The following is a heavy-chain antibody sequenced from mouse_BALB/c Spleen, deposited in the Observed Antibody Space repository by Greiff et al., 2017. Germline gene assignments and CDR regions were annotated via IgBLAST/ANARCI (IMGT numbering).Heavy chain of an antibody. Sequence: EVKLMESGGGLVKPGGSLKLSCAASGFTFSSYAMSWVRQTPEKRLEWVATISSGGSYTYYPDSVKGRFTISRDNAKNTLYLQMSSLRSEDTAMYYCARGDYDWFAYWGQGTLDTVSA. CDR2: ISSGGSYT. J-gene: IGHJ3*01. V-gene: IGHV5-9-3*01. CDR1: GFTFSSYA. CDR3: ARGDYDWFAY. D-gene: IGHD2-4*01.